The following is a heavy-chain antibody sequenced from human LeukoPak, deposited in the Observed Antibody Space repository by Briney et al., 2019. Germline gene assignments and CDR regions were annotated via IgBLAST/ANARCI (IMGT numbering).Heavy chain of an antibody. D-gene: IGHD1-1*01. Sequence: GRSLRLSCAASGFTFSSYGMHWVRQAPGKGLEWVAVILHDGSNKYYADSVKGRFTISRDNSKNTLYLQMNSLRAEDTAVYYCAKRPTGAYYYYGMDVWGQGTTVTVSS. CDR3: AKRPTGAYYYYGMDV. CDR2: ILHDGSNK. V-gene: IGHV3-30*18. CDR1: GFTFSSYG. J-gene: IGHJ6*02.